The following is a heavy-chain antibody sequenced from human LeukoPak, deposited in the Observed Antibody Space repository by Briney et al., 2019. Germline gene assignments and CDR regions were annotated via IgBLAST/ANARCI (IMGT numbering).Heavy chain of an antibody. Sequence: QPGGSLRLSCAASGFTFSSYGMHWVRQAPGKGLEWVAVMSYDGGNKNYADSVKGRFTISRDNSKNTLYLQMNSLRAEDTAVYYCAREGTLFEPQNVDYWGQGTLVTVSS. CDR1: GFTFSSYG. CDR3: AREGTLFEPQNVDY. V-gene: IGHV3-30*03. D-gene: IGHD3-10*02. CDR2: MSYDGGNK. J-gene: IGHJ4*02.